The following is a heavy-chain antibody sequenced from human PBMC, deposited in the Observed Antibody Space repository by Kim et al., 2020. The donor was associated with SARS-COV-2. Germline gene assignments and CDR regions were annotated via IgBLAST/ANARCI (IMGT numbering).Heavy chain of an antibody. V-gene: IGHV3-21*01. CDR2: ISSSSSYI. J-gene: IGHJ4*02. Sequence: GGSLRLSCAASGFTFSSYSMNWVRQAPGKGLEWVSSISSSSSYIYYADSVKGRFTISRDNAKNSLYLQMNSLRAEDTAVYYCARDLHHDSSGYFVEYWGQGTLVTVSS. CDR1: GFTFSSYS. CDR3: ARDLHHDSSGYFVEY. D-gene: IGHD3-22*01.